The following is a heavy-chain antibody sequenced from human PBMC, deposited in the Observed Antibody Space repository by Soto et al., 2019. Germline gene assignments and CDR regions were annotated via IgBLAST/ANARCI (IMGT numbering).Heavy chain of an antibody. CDR2: ISAYNGNT. J-gene: IGHJ4*02. Sequence: QVQLGQSGAEVKKPGASVKVSCKASGYTFTSYGISWVRQAPGQGLEWMGWISAYNGNTNYAQKLQRRVTRTTDTSKSTAYMELTSLRSDDTAVYYCAQDLLQLRYLDWPSQRDYLGQGTLVTVSS. D-gene: IGHD3-9*01. V-gene: IGHV1-18*01. CDR1: GYTFTSYG. CDR3: AQDLLQLRYLDWPSQRDY.